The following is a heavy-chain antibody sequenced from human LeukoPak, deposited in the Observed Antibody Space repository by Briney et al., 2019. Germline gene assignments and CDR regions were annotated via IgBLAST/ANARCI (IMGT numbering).Heavy chain of an antibody. Sequence: GESLKISCKGSGYSFTSYWIGWVRQMPGEGLEWMGRIDPSDSYTNYSPSFQGHVTISADKSISTAYLQWSSLKASDTAMYYCAREYHVEMVPRDWGQGTLVTVSS. V-gene: IGHV5-10-1*01. J-gene: IGHJ4*02. CDR3: AREYHVEMVPRD. CDR1: GYSFTSYW. D-gene: IGHD5-24*01. CDR2: IDPSDSYT.